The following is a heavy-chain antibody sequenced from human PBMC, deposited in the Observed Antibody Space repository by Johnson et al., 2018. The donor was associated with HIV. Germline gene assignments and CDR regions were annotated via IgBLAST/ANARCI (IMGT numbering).Heavy chain of an antibody. Sequence: VQLVESGGGLVQPGGSLRLSCAVSGFTFSNHHMTWVRQAPGQGLEWVANINQDGSDKYYVDSVKGRFTISRDNAQNSLYLQMNSRRAEDTAVYYCGRESTGAGTAFDIWGQGTMVTVSS. CDR3: GRESTGAGTAFDI. D-gene: IGHD2-8*02. V-gene: IGHV3-7*01. CDR1: GFTFSNHH. CDR2: INQDGSDK. J-gene: IGHJ3*02.